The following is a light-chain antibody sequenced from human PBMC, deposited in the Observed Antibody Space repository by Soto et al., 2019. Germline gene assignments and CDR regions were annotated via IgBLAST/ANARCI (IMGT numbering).Light chain of an antibody. Sequence: DIMMTQSPDSLAVSLGERATINCKSSQSVLYSSDNKNYLAWYQQKPGQPPKLLIYWASTRESVVPDRFSGSGSGADFTLTISSLQAEDVAVYFCHQYYSTPQTFGGGTMVEIK. V-gene: IGKV4-1*01. CDR3: HQYYSTPQT. CDR1: QSVLYSSDNKNY. CDR2: WAS. J-gene: IGKJ4*01.